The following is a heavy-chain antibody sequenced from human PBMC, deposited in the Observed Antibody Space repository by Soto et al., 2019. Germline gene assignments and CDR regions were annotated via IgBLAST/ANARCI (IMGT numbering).Heavy chain of an antibody. CDR2: ISDDSSYI. CDR1: GFMFSPYT. J-gene: IGHJ1*01. V-gene: IGHV3-21*06. Sequence: PGGSLRLSCAASGFMFSPYTMNWVRQSPGKGLEWLSSISDDSSYIDYADSLRGRFTVSRDNARNSPYLQIDSLGIEDTAVYYCASSYYFNLWGPGALVTVSS. D-gene: IGHD3-16*01. CDR3: ASSYYFNL.